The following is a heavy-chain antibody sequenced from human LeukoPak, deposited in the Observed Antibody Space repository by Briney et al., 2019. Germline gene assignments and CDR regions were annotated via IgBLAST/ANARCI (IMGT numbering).Heavy chain of an antibody. D-gene: IGHD3-22*01. CDR1: GGSISSSSYY. J-gene: IGHJ5*02. Sequence: SETLSLTCTVSGGSISSSSYYWDWIRQPPGKGLEWIGSIYYSGSTYYNPSLKSRVTISVDTSKNQFSLKLSSVTAADTAVYYCARAGGTRYYYDSSGYPTPFDPWGQGTLVTVSS. V-gene: IGHV4-39*01. CDR2: IYYSGST. CDR3: ARAGGTRYYYDSSGYPTPFDP.